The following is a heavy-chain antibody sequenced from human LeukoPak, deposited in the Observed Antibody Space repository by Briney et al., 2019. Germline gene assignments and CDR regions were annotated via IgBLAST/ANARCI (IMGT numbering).Heavy chain of an antibody. CDR2: IYTSGST. CDR3: ARDNYYDSSGYYVHFDY. J-gene: IGHJ4*02. Sequence: SETLSLTCTVSGGSISSGSYYWSWIRQPAGTGLEWIGRIYTSGSTNYNPSLKSRVTISVDTSKNQFSPKLSSVTAADTAVSYCARDNYYDSSGYYVHFDYWGQGTLVTVSS. D-gene: IGHD3-22*01. CDR1: GGSISSGSYY. V-gene: IGHV4-61*02.